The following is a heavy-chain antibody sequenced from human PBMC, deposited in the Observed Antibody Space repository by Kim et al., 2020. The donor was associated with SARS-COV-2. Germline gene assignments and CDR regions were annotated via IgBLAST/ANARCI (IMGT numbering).Heavy chain of an antibody. CDR2: IDPSDSDT. J-gene: IGHJ4*02. D-gene: IGHD7-27*01. V-gene: IGHV5-51*01. CDR1: GYTFSTHW. Sequence: GESLKISCKASGYTFSTHWIAWVRQMSGKGLEWMGIIDPSDSDTRYSPSFQGQVVISVDNSVSTAYLQWRSLKTSDAATNYCAVGERGQELGDNWGQGTRVTVAS. CDR3: AVGERGQELGDN.